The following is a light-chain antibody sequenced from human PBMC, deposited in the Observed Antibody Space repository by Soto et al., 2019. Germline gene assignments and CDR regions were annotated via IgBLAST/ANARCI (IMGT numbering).Light chain of an antibody. CDR3: QQYNNWPPWT. CDR2: DAS. V-gene: IGKV3-11*01. Sequence: EIVLTQSPATLSLSPGERATLYCRASQGLSRSLAWYQQKPGQAPRLLIYDASNRATGIPARFSGSGSGTEFTLIISSLQSEDFAIYYCQQYNNWPPWTFGQGTKWIS. CDR1: QGLSRS. J-gene: IGKJ1*01.